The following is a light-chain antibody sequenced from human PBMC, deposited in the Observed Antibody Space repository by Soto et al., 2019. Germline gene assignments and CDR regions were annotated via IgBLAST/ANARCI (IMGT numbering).Light chain of an antibody. V-gene: IGKV3-20*01. Sequence: EIVLTQSPGTLSLSPGERATLSCRASQSVSSSYLAWYQQKPGHAPRLLVYGASSRATGIPDRFSGSGSGTAFTLTISRLEAEDFAVYYCQQYGSSPITFGQGTRLEI. CDR1: QSVSSSY. J-gene: IGKJ5*01. CDR3: QQYGSSPIT. CDR2: GAS.